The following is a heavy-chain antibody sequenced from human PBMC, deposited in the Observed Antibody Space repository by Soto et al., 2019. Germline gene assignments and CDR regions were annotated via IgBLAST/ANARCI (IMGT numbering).Heavy chain of an antibody. J-gene: IGHJ4*02. CDR2: INPNSGGT. CDR1: GYTFTGYY. V-gene: IGHV1-2*04. Sequence: ASVKVSCKASGYTFTGYYMHWVRQAPGQGLEWMGWINPNSGGTNYAQKFQGWVTMTRDTSISTAYMELSRLRSEDTAVYYCARGGYSGYDYLDYWGQGTLVTVSS. D-gene: IGHD5-12*01. CDR3: ARGGYSGYDYLDY.